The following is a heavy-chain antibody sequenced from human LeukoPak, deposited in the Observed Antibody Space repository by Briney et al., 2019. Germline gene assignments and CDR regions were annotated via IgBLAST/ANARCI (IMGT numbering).Heavy chain of an antibody. Sequence: GGSQRLTCAASGFSFSSYVMSWVRQAPGKGLEWVSFISGSGATTYYVDSVKGRFTISRDNSQNTVYLQMNTLTDEDTAVYYCVKNLRLVISVAGTPRDAFDIWGQGTVVTVSS. CDR1: GFSFSSYV. CDR3: VKNLRLVISVAGTPRDAFDI. V-gene: IGHV3-23*01. D-gene: IGHD6-19*01. CDR2: ISGSGATT. J-gene: IGHJ3*02.